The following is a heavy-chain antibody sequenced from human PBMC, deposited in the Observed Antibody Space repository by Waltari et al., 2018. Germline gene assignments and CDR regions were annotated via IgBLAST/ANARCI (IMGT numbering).Heavy chain of an antibody. V-gene: IGHV1-69*14. CDR2: IIPIFGTA. D-gene: IGHD2-2*02. Sequence: QVQLVQSGAEVKKPGSSVKVSCKASGGTFSSYAISWVRQAPGQGLEWMGGIIPIFGTANYAQKFQGRVTITADKSTSTAYMELSSLRSEDTAVYYCARDRRIVVVPAAIGANWFDPWGQGTLVTVSS. CDR3: ARDRRIVVVPAAIGANWFDP. CDR1: GGTFSSYA. J-gene: IGHJ5*02.